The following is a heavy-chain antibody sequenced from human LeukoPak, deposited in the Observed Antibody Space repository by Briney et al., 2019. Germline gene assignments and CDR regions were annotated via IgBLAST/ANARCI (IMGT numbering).Heavy chain of an antibody. CDR1: GGSITSTNY. D-gene: IGHD1-26*01. V-gene: IGHV4-4*02. J-gene: IGHJ4*02. CDR3: SRESGPFSPFGH. Sequence: SGTLSLTCGVSGGSITSTNYWCWVRQPPGEVVEWIGEISLSGYTGFEPSVRSRVTMSIDEAKNNLSLNLPSVPAADTAVYYCSRESGPFSPFGHGGQGILLTVIS. CDR2: ISLSGYT.